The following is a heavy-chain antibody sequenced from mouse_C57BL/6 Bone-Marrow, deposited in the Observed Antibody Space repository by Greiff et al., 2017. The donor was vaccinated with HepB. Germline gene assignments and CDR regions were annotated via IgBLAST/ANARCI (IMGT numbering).Heavy chain of an antibody. CDR3: AMAGDVNHWCAY. J-gene: IGHJ3*01. D-gene: IGHD3-3*01. CDR1: GYTFTSYW. CDR2: IHPNSGST. Sequence: QVQLQQPGAELVKPGASVKLSCKASGYTFTSYWMHWVKQRPGQGLEWIGMIHPNSGSTNYNEKFKSKATLTVDKSSSTAYMQLSSLTSEDSAVYYCAMAGDVNHWCAYWGQGTRVTVSA. V-gene: IGHV1-64*01.